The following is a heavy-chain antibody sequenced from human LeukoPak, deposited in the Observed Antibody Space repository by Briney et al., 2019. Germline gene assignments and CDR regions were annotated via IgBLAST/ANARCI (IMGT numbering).Heavy chain of an antibody. CDR2: ISDNA. CDR1: GFTLSSYA. D-gene: IGHD2-8*01. CDR3: VKAILPFIGVNNTSCFDS. Sequence: PGGSLRLSCAASGFTLSSYAMSWVRQTPGKGLEWVSTISDNAYYADSVKGRFTISRDNSKNTLHLQMNSLRAEDTALYYCVKAILPFIGVNNTSCFDSWGQESLVTVSS. V-gene: IGHV3-23*01. J-gene: IGHJ4*02.